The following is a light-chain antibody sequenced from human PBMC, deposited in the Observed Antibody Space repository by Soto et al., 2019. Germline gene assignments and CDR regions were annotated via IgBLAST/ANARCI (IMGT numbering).Light chain of an antibody. CDR2: AAS. V-gene: IGKV1-39*01. CDR1: QSIGSY. J-gene: IGKJ1*01. Sequence: IALCACCITASVRDRFTITCXASQSIGSYLNWYQQKLGKAPKLLIYAASNLQSGVPSRFSGSGSGTDFTLTISSLQPEDFATYYCQQSFSFPRTFGQGTKVDIK. CDR3: QQSFSFPRT.